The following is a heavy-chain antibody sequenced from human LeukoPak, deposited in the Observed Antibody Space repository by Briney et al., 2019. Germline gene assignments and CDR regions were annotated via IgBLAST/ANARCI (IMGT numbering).Heavy chain of an antibody. CDR1: GGSVSSNSAA. V-gene: IGHV6-1*01. J-gene: IGHJ5*02. CDR3: ARGTATASYPINWFDP. CDR2: TYNRSKWYN. D-gene: IGHD1-14*01. Sequence: TLSLTCAISGGSVSSNSAAWNGIRHSPSRGLEGLGITYNRSKWYNEYEISMKSRITINPDTSKNQFSLHLNSVPPGDTAVYYCARGTATASYPINWFDPWGQGILVTVSS.